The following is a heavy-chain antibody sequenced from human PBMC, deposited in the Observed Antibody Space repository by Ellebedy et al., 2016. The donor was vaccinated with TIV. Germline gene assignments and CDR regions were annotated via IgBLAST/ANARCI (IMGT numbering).Heavy chain of an antibody. CDR3: EIHIVVVLPGGNY. CDR2: IRYDGSNK. Sequence: PGGSLRLSCAASGFTFSSYGMHWVRQAPGKGLEWVAFIRYDGSNKYYADSVKGRFTISRDNSKNTLYLQMNSLRAEDTAVYYCEIHIVVVLPGGNYWGQGTLVTVSS. CDR1: GFTFSSYG. J-gene: IGHJ4*02. V-gene: IGHV3-30*02. D-gene: IGHD2-2*01.